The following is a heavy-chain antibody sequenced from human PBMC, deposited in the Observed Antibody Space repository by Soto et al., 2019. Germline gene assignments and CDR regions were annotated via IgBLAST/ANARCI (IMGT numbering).Heavy chain of an antibody. CDR3: ARDTQLVSYYYGMDV. CDR2: INPSGGST. J-gene: IGHJ6*02. CDR1: GYTFTSYY. V-gene: IGHV1-46*01. D-gene: IGHD6-13*01. Sequence: ASVKVSCKASGYTFTSYYMHWVRQAPGQGLEWMGIINPSGGSTSYAQKFQGRVTMTRDTSTSTVCMELSSLRSEDTAVYYCARDTQLVSYYYGMDVWGQGTTVTVS.